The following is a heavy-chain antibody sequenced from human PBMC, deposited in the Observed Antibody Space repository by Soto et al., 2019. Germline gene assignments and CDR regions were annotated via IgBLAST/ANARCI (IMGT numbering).Heavy chain of an antibody. CDR3: ACTYFNGSSGPLDY. V-gene: IGHV4-31*01. J-gene: IGHJ4*02. D-gene: IGHD3-22*01. CDR1: GDSLSSGGYY. CDR2: IYYSGTT. Sequence: QVQLQASGPGLVKPSQTLSLTCTVSGDSLSSGGYYWSWIRQHPEKGLEWIGYIYYSGTTYYHTALESIVSISADTSENPFSLKVNSVTVADSAVYYCACTYFNGSSGPLDYWGQGTLVTVSS.